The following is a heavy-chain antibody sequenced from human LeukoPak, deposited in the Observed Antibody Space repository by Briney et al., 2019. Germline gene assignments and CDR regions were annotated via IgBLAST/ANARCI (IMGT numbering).Heavy chain of an antibody. CDR1: GGSFSGYY. V-gene: IGHV4-34*01. CDR2: INHSGST. D-gene: IGHD6-6*01. Sequence: SETLSLTCAVYGGSFSGYYWSWIRQPPGKGLEWIGEINHSGSTNYNPSLKSRVTISVDTSKNQFSLKLSSVTAADTAVYYCARVMIATRPSWYFDLWGRGTLVTVSS. CDR3: ARVMIATRPSWYFDL. J-gene: IGHJ2*01.